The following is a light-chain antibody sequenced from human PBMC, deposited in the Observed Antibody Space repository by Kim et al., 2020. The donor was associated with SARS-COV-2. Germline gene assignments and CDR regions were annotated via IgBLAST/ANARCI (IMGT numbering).Light chain of an antibody. CDR2: GAS. CDR3: QQYNNWPPVT. Sequence: EIVMTQSPATLSVSPGESATLSCRASQCVSSNLAWYQRKVGQAPRLLIYGASTRATGIPARFSGSGSGTEFTLTISSLQSEDFAVYYCQQYNNWPPVTFGGGTKVDIK. J-gene: IGKJ4*01. CDR1: QCVSSN. V-gene: IGKV3-15*01.